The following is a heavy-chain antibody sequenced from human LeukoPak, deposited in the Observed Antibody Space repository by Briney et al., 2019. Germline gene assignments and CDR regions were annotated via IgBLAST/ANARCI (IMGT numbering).Heavy chain of an antibody. D-gene: IGHD3-3*02. CDR3: AREDTAVICDS. CDR1: GFTFSNHD. V-gene: IGHV3-30*04. J-gene: IGHJ4*02. Sequence: PGGSLRLSCAASGFTFSNHDMHWVRQAPGKGLEWVAVISHDGGYKYYADSVKGRFSISRDDYKNTVYLQMNSLRREDTAVYYCAREDTAVICDSWGQGTLVTVSS. CDR2: ISHDGGYK.